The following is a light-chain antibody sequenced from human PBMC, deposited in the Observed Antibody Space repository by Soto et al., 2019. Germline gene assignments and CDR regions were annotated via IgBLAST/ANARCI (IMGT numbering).Light chain of an antibody. CDR3: QQSHGIPYT. CDR1: QIISTY. CDR2: AAS. J-gene: IGKJ2*01. V-gene: IGKV1-39*01. Sequence: DIQMTQSPSSLSAAVGDRVTITCRASQIISTYLNWYQQKPGKAPKLLIYAASSLQSGVPSRFTGSGSGTDFTLTISSLQPEDFATYYCQQSHGIPYTFGQGTKLEIK.